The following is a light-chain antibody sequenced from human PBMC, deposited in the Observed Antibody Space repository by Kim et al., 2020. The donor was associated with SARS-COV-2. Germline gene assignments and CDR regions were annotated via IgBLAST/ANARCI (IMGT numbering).Light chain of an antibody. CDR1: KLGDKY. CDR3: QAWDSSTNYV. Sequence: SPGQTASISCSGDKLGDKYVCWYQQKPGQSPGLVIYQDSKRPSGIPERFSGSNSGNTATLTIGGTQAMDEADYYCQAWDSSTNYVFGTGTKVTVL. J-gene: IGLJ1*01. V-gene: IGLV3-1*01. CDR2: QDS.